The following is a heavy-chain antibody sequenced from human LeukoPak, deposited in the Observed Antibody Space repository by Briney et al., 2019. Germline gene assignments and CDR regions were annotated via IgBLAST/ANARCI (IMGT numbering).Heavy chain of an antibody. CDR1: GFTFSSYE. J-gene: IGHJ6*02. D-gene: IGHD6-13*01. Sequence: GGSLRLSCAASGFTFSSYEMNWVRQAPGKGLEWVSYISSSGSTIYYADSVKGRFTISRDNAKNSLYLQMNSLRAEDTAVYYCAASAAAGPSLSLYYYYGMDVWGQGTTVTVSS. CDR3: AASAAAGPSLSLYYYYGMDV. CDR2: ISSSGSTI. V-gene: IGHV3-48*03.